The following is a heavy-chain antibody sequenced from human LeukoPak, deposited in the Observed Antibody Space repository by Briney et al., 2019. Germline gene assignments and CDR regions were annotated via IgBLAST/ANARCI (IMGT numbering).Heavy chain of an antibody. CDR1: GFTFSSYA. V-gene: IGHV3-23*01. CDR2: ISGGGGST. Sequence: PGGSLRFSCAASGFTFSSYAMSWVRQAPGKGLEWVSAISGGGGSTYYADSVKGRFTISRDNSKNILYLQMNSLRAGDTAVYYCARGIPGGFDYWGQGTLVTVSS. J-gene: IGHJ4*02. CDR3: ARGIPGGFDY. D-gene: IGHD1-14*01.